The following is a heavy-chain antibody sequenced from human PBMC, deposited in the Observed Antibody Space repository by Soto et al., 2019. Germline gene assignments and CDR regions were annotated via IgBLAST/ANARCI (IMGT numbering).Heavy chain of an antibody. V-gene: IGHV4-4*07. CDR1: GGSIGTYY. CDR2: IYRSGGT. CDR3: ARGAAAGVDYGMDV. D-gene: IGHD6-13*01. Sequence: QVQLQESGPGLVKPSETLSLTCTVSGGSIGTYYWSWIRLPAGKGLEWIGRIYRSGGTNYNPSVKSRVTMSVDTSKNKCSLKLSSVTAADTAVYYCARGAAAGVDYGMDVWGQGTTVTVSS. J-gene: IGHJ6*02.